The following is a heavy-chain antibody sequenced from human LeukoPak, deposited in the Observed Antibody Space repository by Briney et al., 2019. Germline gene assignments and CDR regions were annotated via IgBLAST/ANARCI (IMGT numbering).Heavy chain of an antibody. V-gene: IGHV4-4*02. D-gene: IGHD3-22*01. CDR2: IYHRGRT. Sequence: SGTLSLTCAVSGGSISSSHWWSWVGQPPGKGLEWIGEIYHRGRTDYNPSLKSRVTISVDKSKNQFSLRLSSVTAADTAVYYCARGVDDSSGNYYVIWFDPWGQGTLVTVS. J-gene: IGHJ5*02. CDR3: ARGVDDSSGNYYVIWFDP. CDR1: GGSISSSHW.